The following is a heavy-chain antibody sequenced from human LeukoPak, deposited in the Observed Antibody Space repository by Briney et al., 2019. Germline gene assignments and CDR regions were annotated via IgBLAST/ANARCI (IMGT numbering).Heavy chain of an antibody. CDR2: IKQDGSEE. CDR3: AKGRELRYFDWLLYPIFDY. Sequence: PGGSLRLSCEASGFTFNNYWMSWLRQTPGKGLEWVANIKQDGSEEYYLDSVKGRFSVSRDNGKDSLYLQMNSLRAEDTAVYYCAKGRELRYFDWLLYPIFDYWGQGTLVTVSS. D-gene: IGHD3-9*01. J-gene: IGHJ4*02. V-gene: IGHV3-7*03. CDR1: GFTFNNYW.